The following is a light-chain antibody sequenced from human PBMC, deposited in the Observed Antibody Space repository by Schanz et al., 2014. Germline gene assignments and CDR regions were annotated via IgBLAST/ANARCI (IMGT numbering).Light chain of an antibody. J-gene: IGLJ2*01. CDR2: DVT. CDR1: SSDVGYYNY. CDR3: SSYTSSSTLE. V-gene: IGLV2-14*03. Sequence: QSALTQPASVSGSPGQSITISCTGSSSDVGYYNYVSWYQQHPGKAPKLMIYDVTSRPSGVSNRFSGSKSGNTASLTISGLQAEDEADYYCSSYTSSSTLEIGGGTKLTVL.